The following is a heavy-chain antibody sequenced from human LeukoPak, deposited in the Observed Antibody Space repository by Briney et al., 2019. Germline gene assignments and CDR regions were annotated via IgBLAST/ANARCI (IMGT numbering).Heavy chain of an antibody. Sequence: SETLSLTCAVYGGSFSGYYWSWIRQPPGKGLEWIGEINHSGSTNYNPSLKSRVTISVDRSKNQFSLKLSSVTAADTAVYYCARTRAARPSPFDYWGQGTLVTVSS. D-gene: IGHD6-6*01. J-gene: IGHJ4*02. CDR3: ARTRAARPSPFDY. V-gene: IGHV4-34*01. CDR2: INHSGST. CDR1: GGSFSGYY.